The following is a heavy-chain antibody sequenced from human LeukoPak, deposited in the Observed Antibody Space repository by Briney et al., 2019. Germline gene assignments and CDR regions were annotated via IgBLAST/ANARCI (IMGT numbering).Heavy chain of an antibody. CDR1: GFTFNSYT. J-gene: IGHJ4*02. Sequence: PGGSLRLSCAASGFTFNSYTLNWVRQAPGKGLEWVSSIDSSSSYIYYADSVKGRFTISRDNAKNSLYLQMNSLRAEDTALYYCARDYYGDAYFDSWGQGTLVTVSS. CDR3: ARDYYGDAYFDS. D-gene: IGHD4-17*01. CDR2: IDSSSSYI. V-gene: IGHV3-21*04.